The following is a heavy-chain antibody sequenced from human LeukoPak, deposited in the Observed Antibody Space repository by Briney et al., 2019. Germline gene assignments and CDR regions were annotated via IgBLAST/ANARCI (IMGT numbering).Heavy chain of an antibody. CDR3: ARRVVTPGNAFDI. J-gene: IGHJ3*02. CDR2: IYPGDSDT. V-gene: IGHV5-51*01. CDR1: GYSFTNYW. D-gene: IGHD4-23*01. Sequence: GESLKISCKGSGYSFTNYWIGWWRQMPGKGLECMGIIYPGDSDTRYSPSFQGQVTISADKSISTAYLQWSSLKASDTAIYYCARRVVTPGNAFDIWGQGTMVTVSS.